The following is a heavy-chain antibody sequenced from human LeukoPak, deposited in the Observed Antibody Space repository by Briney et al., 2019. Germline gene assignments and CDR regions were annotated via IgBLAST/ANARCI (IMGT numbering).Heavy chain of an antibody. J-gene: IGHJ6*02. CDR1: GGSISSYY. Sequence: SETLSLTCTVSGGSISSYYWSWIRQPPGKGLEWIGYIYYSGSTNYNPSLKSRVTISVDTSKNQFSLKLSSVTAADTAVYYCARLGYCSGGSCYSTWAYGMDVWGQGTTVTVSS. CDR3: ARLGYCSGGSCYSTWAYGMDV. CDR2: IYYSGST. D-gene: IGHD2-15*01. V-gene: IGHV4-59*08.